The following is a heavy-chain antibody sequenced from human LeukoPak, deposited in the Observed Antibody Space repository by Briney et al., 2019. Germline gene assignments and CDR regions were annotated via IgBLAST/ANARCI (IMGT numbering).Heavy chain of an antibody. CDR1: GGSISSSSYY. D-gene: IGHD1-26*01. CDR2: IYYSGST. Sequence: SSETLSLTCTVSGGSISSSSYYWGWIRQPPGKGLEWIGSIYYSGSTYYNPSLKSRVTISVDTSKNQFSLKLSSVTAADTAVYYCARIIRWELRWFDPWGQGTLVTVSS. V-gene: IGHV4-39*01. CDR3: ARIIRWELRWFDP. J-gene: IGHJ5*02.